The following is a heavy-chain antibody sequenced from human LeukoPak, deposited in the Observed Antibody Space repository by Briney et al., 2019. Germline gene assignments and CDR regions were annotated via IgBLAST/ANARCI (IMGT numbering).Heavy chain of an antibody. Sequence: GGSLRLSCAPSGFTFSDYYMAWIRQAPGKGLEWISYISTRRSALHYADSVKGRFTMSRDNAKNSLYLQMNSLRAEDTAVYYCARRAPFYYNSWSPTHDYGMDVWGQGTTVTVSS. D-gene: IGHD3-10*01. J-gene: IGHJ6*02. CDR1: GFTFSDYY. CDR3: ARRAPFYYNSWSPTHDYGMDV. CDR2: ISTRRSAL. V-gene: IGHV3-11*01.